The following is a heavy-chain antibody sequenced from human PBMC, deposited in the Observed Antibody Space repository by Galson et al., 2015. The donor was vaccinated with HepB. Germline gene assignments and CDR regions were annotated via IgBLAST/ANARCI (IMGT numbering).Heavy chain of an antibody. CDR1: GYTFTGYY. V-gene: IGHV1-2*02. CDR2: INPNSGGT. D-gene: IGHD2-15*01. CDR3: ARSVVMVAASDY. Sequence: SVKVSCKASGYTFTGYYMHWVRQAPGQGLEWMGWINPNSGGTNYAQKFQGRVTMTRDTSISTAYMELSRLRSDDTAVYYCARSVVMVAASDYWGQGTLVTVSS. J-gene: IGHJ4*02.